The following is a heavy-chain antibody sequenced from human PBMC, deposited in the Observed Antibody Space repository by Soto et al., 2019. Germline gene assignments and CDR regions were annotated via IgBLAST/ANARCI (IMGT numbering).Heavy chain of an antibody. J-gene: IGHJ4*02. D-gene: IGHD2-8*01. CDR1: GFTFGDYA. CDR2: IRSKAYGGTT. CDR3: TAGKLYPSLDFDY. V-gene: IGHV3-49*04. Sequence: SLRLSCTASGFTFGDYAMSWVRQAPGKGLEWVGFIRSKAYGGTTEYAASVKGRFTISRDDSKSTAYLQMNSLKTEDTAVYYCTAGKLYPSLDFDYWGQGTLVTVSS.